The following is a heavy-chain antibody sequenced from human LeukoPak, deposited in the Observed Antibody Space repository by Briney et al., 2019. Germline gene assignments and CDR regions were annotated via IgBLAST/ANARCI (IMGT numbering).Heavy chain of an antibody. CDR1: GYTFSSYP. V-gene: IGHV7-4-1*02. CDR3: ARGGGARLRYPFDY. D-gene: IGHD3-16*01. CDR2: IDTNTGNP. Sequence: ASVKVSCKASGYTFSSYPMIWVRQAPGQGLEWMGLIDTNTGNPSNAQGFTGRFVFSLDTSVSTTFLYINNLKADDTAVYYCARGGGARLRYPFDYWGQGTLVTVSS. J-gene: IGHJ4*02.